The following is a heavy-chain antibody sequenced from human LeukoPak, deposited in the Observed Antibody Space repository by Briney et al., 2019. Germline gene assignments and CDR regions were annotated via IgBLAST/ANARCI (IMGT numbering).Heavy chain of an antibody. D-gene: IGHD3-10*01. Sequence: GGSLRLSCAASGFAFSDHYLDWVRQAPGQGLEWVGRTRNKANSYTTEYAASVKGRFTISTDDSKNSLYLQMNSLKTEDTAVYYCARAAGSSRLDVWGQGTTVTVSS. CDR1: GFAFSDHY. V-gene: IGHV3-72*01. CDR2: TRNKANSYTT. J-gene: IGHJ6*02. CDR3: ARAAGSSRLDV.